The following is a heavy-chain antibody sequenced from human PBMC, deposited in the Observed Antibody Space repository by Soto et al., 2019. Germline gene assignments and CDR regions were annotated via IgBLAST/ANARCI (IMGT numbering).Heavy chain of an antibody. Sequence: PGGSLRLSCAASGFTFSSYAMSWVRQAPGKGLEWVSAISGGGDSTYYADSVKGRFTLSRDNSKNTLYLQMNSLRAEDTAVYYRAKPHPTPDYDFWSGNYHGMDVWGQGTTVTVSS. D-gene: IGHD3-3*01. J-gene: IGHJ6*02. V-gene: IGHV3-23*01. CDR3: AKPHPTPDYDFWSGNYHGMDV. CDR2: ISGGGDST. CDR1: GFTFSSYA.